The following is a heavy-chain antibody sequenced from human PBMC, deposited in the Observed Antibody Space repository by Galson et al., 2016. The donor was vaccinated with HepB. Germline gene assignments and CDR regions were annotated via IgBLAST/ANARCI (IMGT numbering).Heavy chain of an antibody. Sequence: SLRLSCAASGFTFSDYYMSWIRQAPGKGLEWVSYISSGSSYTNYADSVKGRFTISRDNSKNTLYLQMNSLRAEDTAVYYCAPIVLIATRLDYWGQGTLVTVSS. CDR2: ISSGSSYT. V-gene: IGHV3-11*03. CDR3: APIVLIATRLDY. D-gene: IGHD3-22*01. J-gene: IGHJ4*02. CDR1: GFTFSDYY.